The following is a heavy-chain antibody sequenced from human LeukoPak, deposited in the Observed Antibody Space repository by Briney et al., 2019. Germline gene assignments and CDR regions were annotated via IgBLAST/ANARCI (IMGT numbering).Heavy chain of an antibody. J-gene: IGHJ4*02. Sequence: GGSLRLSCAASGFTFSTYSMNWVRQTPGKGLEWVSYISSSSSTIYYADSVKGRFTIFRDNAKNSLYLQMNSLRAEDTAVYYCARAPVYDILTGYNDHWGQGTLVTVSS. CDR3: ARAPVYDILTGYNDH. D-gene: IGHD3-9*01. V-gene: IGHV3-48*01. CDR2: ISSSSSTI. CDR1: GFTFSTYS.